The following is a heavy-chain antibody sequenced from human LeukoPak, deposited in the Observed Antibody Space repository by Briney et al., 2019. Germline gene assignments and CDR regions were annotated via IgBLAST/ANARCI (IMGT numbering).Heavy chain of an antibody. D-gene: IGHD2-15*01. J-gene: IGHJ3*02. CDR2: ISSSSSYI. CDR3: ARLYCSGGSCYVNAFDI. Sequence: GGSLRLSCAASGFTFSSYSMNWVRQAPGKGLEWVSSISSSSSYIYYADSVKGRFTISRDNAKNSLYLQMNSLRAEDTAVYYCARLYCSGGSCYVNAFDIWGQGTMVTVSS. CDR1: GFTFSSYS. V-gene: IGHV3-21*01.